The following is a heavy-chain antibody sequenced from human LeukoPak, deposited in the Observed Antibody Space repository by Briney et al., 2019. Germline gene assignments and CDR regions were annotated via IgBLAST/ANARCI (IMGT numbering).Heavy chain of an antibody. J-gene: IGHJ4*02. CDR2: IRYDGSNK. CDR3: AKDQQLEPFHY. D-gene: IGHD1-1*01. Sequence: GGSLRLSCAASGFTFSSYGMHWVRQAPGKGLEWVAFIRYDGSNKCYADSVKGRFTISRDNSKNTLYLQMNSLRAEDTAVYYCAKDQQLEPFHYWGQGTLVTVSS. CDR1: GFTFSSYG. V-gene: IGHV3-30*02.